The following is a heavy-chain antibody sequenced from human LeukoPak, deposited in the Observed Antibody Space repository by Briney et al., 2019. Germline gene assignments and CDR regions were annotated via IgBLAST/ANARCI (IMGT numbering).Heavy chain of an antibody. CDR3: ARLSRSYYDTLTGYYSPLYYFDY. Sequence: PSGTLSLTCAVSGGSISSSNWWSWVRQPPGKGLEWIGEIYHSGSTNYNPSLKSRVTISVDKSKNQFSPKPSSVTAADTAVYYCARLSRSYYDTLTGYYSPLYYFDYWGQGTLVTVSS. J-gene: IGHJ4*02. V-gene: IGHV4-4*02. CDR1: GGSISSSNW. CDR2: IYHSGST. D-gene: IGHD3-9*01.